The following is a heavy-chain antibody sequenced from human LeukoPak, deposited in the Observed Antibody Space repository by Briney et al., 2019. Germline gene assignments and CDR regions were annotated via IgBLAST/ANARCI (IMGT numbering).Heavy chain of an antibody. D-gene: IGHD4-23*01. CDR2: IYYSGST. Sequence: SETLSLTCVVYGGSFSGYYWGWIRQPPGKGLEWIGYIYYSGSTYYNPSLKSRVTISVDTSKNQFSLKVSSVTAADTAVYYCARLVVTLRAFDYWGQGTLVTVSS. J-gene: IGHJ4*02. CDR1: GGSFSGYY. CDR3: ARLVVTLRAFDY. V-gene: IGHV4-30-4*01.